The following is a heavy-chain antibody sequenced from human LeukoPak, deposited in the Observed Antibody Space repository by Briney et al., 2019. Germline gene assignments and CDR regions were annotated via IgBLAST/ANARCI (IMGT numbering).Heavy chain of an antibody. D-gene: IGHD6-19*01. CDR2: ISGSGGST. CDR1: GFTFSSYW. CDR3: AKDFGVAVTYPAY. Sequence: GGSLRLSCAASGFTFSSYWMNWARQAPGKGLEWVSAISGSGGSTYYADSVRGRFTISRDNSKNTLYLQMNSLRAEDTAVYYCAKDFGVAVTYPAYWGQGTLVTVSS. J-gene: IGHJ4*02. V-gene: IGHV3-23*01.